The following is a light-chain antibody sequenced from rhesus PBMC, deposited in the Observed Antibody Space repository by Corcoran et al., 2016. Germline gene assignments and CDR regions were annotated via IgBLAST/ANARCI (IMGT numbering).Light chain of an antibody. CDR2: KAS. CDR3: QQHHCYPLT. Sequence: DIQMTQSPSSLSASVGDTVTITCRASQGISSYLVWYQQKPGKAPKLLISKASTLQSGVPSRFSGIGSGTEFTLALSGLQPEDFATSFCQQHHCYPLTYGGRTKVEI. CDR1: QGISSY. V-gene: IGKV1-25*01. J-gene: IGKJ4*01.